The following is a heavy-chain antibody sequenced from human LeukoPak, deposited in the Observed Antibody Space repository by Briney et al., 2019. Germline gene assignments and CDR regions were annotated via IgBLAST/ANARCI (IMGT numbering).Heavy chain of an antibody. Sequence: GGSLRLSCAASGFTCSSYWMSWVRRAPGKGLEWVANIKQDGSEKYYVDSVKGRFTISRDNAKNSLYLQMNSLRAEDTAVYYCARDRGALWYFDLWGRGTLVTVSS. CDR1: GFTCSSYW. J-gene: IGHJ2*01. CDR2: IKQDGSEK. CDR3: ARDRGALWYFDL. D-gene: IGHD3-10*01. V-gene: IGHV3-7*05.